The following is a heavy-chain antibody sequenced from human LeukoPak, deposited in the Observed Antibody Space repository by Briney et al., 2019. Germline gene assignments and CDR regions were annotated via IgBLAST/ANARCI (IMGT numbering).Heavy chain of an antibody. J-gene: IGHJ4*02. CDR3: ARPGGYCSSTSCYTGIYFDY. CDR1: GYGFTSYW. Sequence: GESLKISCQGFGYGFTSYWIGWVRQMPGKGLEWMGIIYPGDSDTRYSPSFQGQVTISADKSISTSCLQWSSLKASDTAMYYCARPGGYCSSTSCYTGIYFDYWGQGTLVTVSS. CDR2: IYPGDSDT. V-gene: IGHV5-51*01. D-gene: IGHD2-2*02.